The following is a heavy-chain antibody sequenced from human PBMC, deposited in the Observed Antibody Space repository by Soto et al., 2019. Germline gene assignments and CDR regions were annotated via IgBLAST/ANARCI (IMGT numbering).Heavy chain of an antibody. CDR2: IKQDGSEK. J-gene: IGHJ3*01. Sequence: EVQLVESGGGLVQPGGSLRLSCAASGFTFSSYWMSWVRQAPGKGLEWVANIKQDGSEKYYVDSVKGRFTISRDNAKNPLYLQMNSLRAEDTAVYYCARDPAAGPPYYAFDVWGQGTTVTVSS. CDR1: GFTFSSYW. D-gene: IGHD6-13*01. CDR3: ARDPAAGPPYYAFDV. V-gene: IGHV3-7*01.